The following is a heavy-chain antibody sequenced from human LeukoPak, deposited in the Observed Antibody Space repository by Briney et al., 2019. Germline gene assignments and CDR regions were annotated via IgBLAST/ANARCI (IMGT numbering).Heavy chain of an antibody. Sequence: GGSLRLSCAASGFIFSDYGMHWVRQALGKGLEWVTLVRNDGSDKYYADSVKGRFTISRDNSKNTLYLQMNSLRPEDTAVYYCAKHYYGSGSQKYYFDYWGQGTLVTVSS. V-gene: IGHV3-30*02. CDR2: VRNDGSDK. CDR1: GFIFSDYG. J-gene: IGHJ4*02. D-gene: IGHD3-10*01. CDR3: AKHYYGSGSQKYYFDY.